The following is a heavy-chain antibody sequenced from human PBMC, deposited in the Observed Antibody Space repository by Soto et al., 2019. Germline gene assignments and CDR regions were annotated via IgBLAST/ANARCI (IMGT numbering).Heavy chain of an antibody. V-gene: IGHV4-30-2*01. CDR3: ASEYYYGSGTDF. CDR1: GGSISSGGYS. D-gene: IGHD3-10*01. Sequence: QLQLQESGSGLVKPSQTLSLTCAVSGGSISSGGYSWSWIRQPPGKGLEWIGYIYHSGSTYYNPSLKSRVSISVDRSKNQFSLKLSSVTAADTAVYYCASEYYYGSGTDFWGQGTLVTVSS. CDR2: IYHSGST. J-gene: IGHJ4*02.